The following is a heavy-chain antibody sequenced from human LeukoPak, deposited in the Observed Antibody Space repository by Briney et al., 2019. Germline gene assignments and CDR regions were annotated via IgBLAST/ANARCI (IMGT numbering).Heavy chain of an antibody. Sequence: GGSLRLSCAASGFTVSSNYMSWVRQAPGKGLVWVSVIYSGGSTYYADSVKGRFTISRDNSKNTLYLQMDRLRADDTAVYYCAKDLNNNGRGFDYWGQGTLVTVSS. CDR2: IYSGGST. D-gene: IGHD1-14*01. CDR1: GFTVSSNY. V-gene: IGHV3-66*01. CDR3: AKDLNNNGRGFDY. J-gene: IGHJ4*02.